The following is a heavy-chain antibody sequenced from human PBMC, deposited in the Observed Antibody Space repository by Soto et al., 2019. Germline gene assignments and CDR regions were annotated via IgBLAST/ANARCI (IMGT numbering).Heavy chain of an antibody. D-gene: IGHD2-2*01. CDR3: ARERYQVISDGMDV. CDR2: INPETGGT. Sequence: QVQLVQSGADVKTPGASVRVSCKASGYTFTGYYVHWEREAPGQGLEWMGWINPETGGTSYAQKFQGRVTLSRDTSINTAYLELSRLRFDDAAVYFWARERYQVISDGMDVWGQGTTVTVSS. V-gene: IGHV1-2*02. CDR1: GYTFTGYY. J-gene: IGHJ6*02.